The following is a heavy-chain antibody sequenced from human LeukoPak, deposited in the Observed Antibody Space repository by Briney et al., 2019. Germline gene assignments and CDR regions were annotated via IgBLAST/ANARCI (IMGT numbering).Heavy chain of an antibody. CDR2: ISGSGGST. CDR1: GFTFSSYA. V-gene: IGHV3-23*01. J-gene: IGHJ4*02. Sequence: GGSLRLSCAASGFTFSSYAMSWVRQAPGKGLEWVSAISGSGGSTYYADSVKGRFTISRDSSKNTLYLQVNSLRAEDTAVYYCAKEGLGSSWYPNYFDYWGQGTLVTVSS. CDR3: AKEGLGSSWYPNYFDY. D-gene: IGHD6-13*01.